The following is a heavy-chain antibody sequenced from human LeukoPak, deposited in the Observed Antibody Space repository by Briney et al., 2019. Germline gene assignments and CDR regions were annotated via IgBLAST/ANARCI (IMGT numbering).Heavy chain of an antibody. CDR2: IYYSGST. V-gene: IGHV4-34*01. J-gene: IGHJ4*02. CDR1: GGSFSGYY. D-gene: IGHD3-22*01. Sequence: SETLSLTCAVYGGSFSGYYWSWIRQPPGKGLEWIGSIYYSGSTYYNPSLKSRVTISVDTSKNQFSLKLSSVTAADTAVYYCARLSSGYLYYFDYWGQGTLVTVSS. CDR3: ARLSSGYLYYFDY.